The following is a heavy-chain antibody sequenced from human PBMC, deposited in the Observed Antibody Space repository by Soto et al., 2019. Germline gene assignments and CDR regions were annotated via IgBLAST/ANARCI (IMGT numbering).Heavy chain of an antibody. V-gene: IGHV3-23*01. CDR2: FSGSGRST. CDR1: GFAFSSYA. D-gene: IGHD3-10*01. J-gene: IGHJ4*02. CDR3: AKQRRFGELLLPFDY. Sequence: EVQLLESGGGLVQPGGSLRLSCAASGFAFSSYAMNWVRQALGKGLEWVSLFSGSGRSTYYADPVKGRFTVSRDNSKNTLYLQMNSLRAEDTAVYFCAKQRRFGELLLPFDYWGQGTLVTVSS.